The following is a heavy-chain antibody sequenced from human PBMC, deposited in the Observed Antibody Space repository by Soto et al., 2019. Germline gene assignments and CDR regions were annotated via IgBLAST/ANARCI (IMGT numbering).Heavy chain of an antibody. CDR1: GSTFSSYD. D-gene: IGHD6-13*01. CDR2: IGTAGDT. CDR3: ARFVAAAGTTPSGFDY. Sequence: GGSLRLSCAASGSTFSSYDMHWVRQATGKGLEWVSAIGTAGDTYYPGSVKGRFTISRENAKNSLYLQMNSLRAGDTAVYYCARFVAAAGTTPSGFDYWGQGTLVTVSS. J-gene: IGHJ4*02. V-gene: IGHV3-13*01.